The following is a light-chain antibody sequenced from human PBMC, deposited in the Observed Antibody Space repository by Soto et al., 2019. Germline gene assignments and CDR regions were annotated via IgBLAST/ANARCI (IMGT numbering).Light chain of an antibody. Sequence: QSALTQPPSASGSPGQSVTISCTGTSSDVGGYNYVSWYQQHPGKAPKLMIYEVTKRPSGIPLRFSASKSGNTASLTISGLQAEDEAHYYCSSFTSKSTLIFGGGTKVTVL. CDR3: SSFTSKSTLI. V-gene: IGLV2-14*01. J-gene: IGLJ2*01. CDR1: SSDVGGYNY. CDR2: EVT.